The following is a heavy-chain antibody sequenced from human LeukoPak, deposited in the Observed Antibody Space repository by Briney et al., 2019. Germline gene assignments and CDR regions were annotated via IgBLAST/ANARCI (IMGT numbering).Heavy chain of an antibody. V-gene: IGHV3-43*02. J-gene: IGHJ4*02. CDR3: AKDKDTATHVLDY. D-gene: IGHD5-18*01. Sequence: GGSLRLSCAASGFTFEIYWMSWVRQAPGKGLEWVSLISGDGGSTYYADSVKGRFTISRDNSKNSLYLQMNSLRTEDTALYYCAKDKDTATHVLDYWGQGTLVTVSS. CDR1: GFTFEIYW. CDR2: ISGDGGST.